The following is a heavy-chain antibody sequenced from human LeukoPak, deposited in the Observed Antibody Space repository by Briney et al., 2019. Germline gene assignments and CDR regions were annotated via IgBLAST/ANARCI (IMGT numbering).Heavy chain of an antibody. D-gene: IGHD3-3*01. J-gene: IGHJ6*03. CDR3: ARCEWHYYHYYMDV. Sequence: GGSLRLSCAASGFTFDDYGMSWVRQAPGKGLEWVSGINWNGGSTGYADSVKGRFTISRDNAKNSLFLQMNSLGAEDTAVYYCARCEWHYYHYYMDVWGKGTTVTASS. CDR2: INWNGGST. V-gene: IGHV3-20*04. CDR1: GFTFDDYG.